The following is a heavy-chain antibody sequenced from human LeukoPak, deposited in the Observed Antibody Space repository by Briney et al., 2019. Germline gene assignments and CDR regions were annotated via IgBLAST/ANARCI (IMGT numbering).Heavy chain of an antibody. V-gene: IGHV3-30*18. D-gene: IGHD2/OR15-2a*01. CDR1: GFTFSSYG. J-gene: IGHJ6*03. CDR2: ISYDGSNK. CDR3: AKAADQYYYYYFYYMDV. Sequence: GGSLRLSCAASGFTFSSYGMHWVRQAPGKGLEWVAVISYDGSNKYYADSVKGRFTISRDNSKNTLYLQMSSLGVEDTAVYYCAKAADQYYYYYFYYMDVWGKGTTVTVSS.